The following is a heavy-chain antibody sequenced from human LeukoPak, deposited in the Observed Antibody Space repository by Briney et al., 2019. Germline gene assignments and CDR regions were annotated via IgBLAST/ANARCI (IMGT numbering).Heavy chain of an antibody. CDR1: GFTFNNYA. CDR2: IWQDGDKK. Sequence: GRSLRLSCGASGFTFNNYAMHWVRQAPGKGLEWLAIIWQDGDKKEYGDSVRGRFTVSRDNSKNTLYLQMNSLRADDTAFYCCGKDRGPDMAVVDLIDHWGKGTLVAVSS. CDR3: GKDRGPDMAVVDLIDH. J-gene: IGHJ4*02. D-gene: IGHD2-2*01. V-gene: IGHV3-33*06.